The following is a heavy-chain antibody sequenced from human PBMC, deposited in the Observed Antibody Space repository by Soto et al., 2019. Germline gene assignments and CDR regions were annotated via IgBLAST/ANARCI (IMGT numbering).Heavy chain of an antibody. V-gene: IGHV3-23*01. CDR1: GFTFSSYA. J-gene: IGHJ3*02. D-gene: IGHD3-9*01. Sequence: GGSLRLSCAASGFTFSSYAMSWVRQAPGKGLEWVSAISGSGGSTYYADSVKGRFTISRDNSKNTLYLQMNSLRAEDTAVYYCAKGLLRYFDWLSPHDAFDIWGQGTMVTVSS. CDR2: ISGSGGST. CDR3: AKGLLRYFDWLSPHDAFDI.